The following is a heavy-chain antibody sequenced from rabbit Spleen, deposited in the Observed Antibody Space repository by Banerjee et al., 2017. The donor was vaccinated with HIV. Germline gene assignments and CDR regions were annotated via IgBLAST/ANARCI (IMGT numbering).Heavy chain of an antibody. CDR3: ARDLVGVIGWNFYL. CDR1: GFSLSSSYY. D-gene: IGHD1-1*01. V-gene: IGHV1S40*01. J-gene: IGHJ4*01. Sequence: QSLEESGGDLVKPGASLTLTCTASGFSLSSSYYMCWVRQAPGKGLEWIACIHSDSFISTAYATWAKGRFTISRTSSTKVTLRMTSLTAADRATYFCARDLVGVIGWNFYLWGPGTLVTVS. CDR2: IHSDSFIST.